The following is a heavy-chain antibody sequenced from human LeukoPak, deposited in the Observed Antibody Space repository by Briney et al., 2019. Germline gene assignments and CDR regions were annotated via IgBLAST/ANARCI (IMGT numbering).Heavy chain of an antibody. J-gene: IGHJ4*02. CDR3: AREGITMIVVVI. CDR1: GGTFSSYA. V-gene: IGHV1-69*04. CDR2: IIPILGIA. Sequence: SVKVSCKASGGTFSSYAISWVRQAPGQGLEWMGRIIPILGIANHAQKFQGRVTITADKSTSTAYMELSSLRSEDTAVYYCAREGITMIVVVIWGQGTLVTVSS. D-gene: IGHD3-22*01.